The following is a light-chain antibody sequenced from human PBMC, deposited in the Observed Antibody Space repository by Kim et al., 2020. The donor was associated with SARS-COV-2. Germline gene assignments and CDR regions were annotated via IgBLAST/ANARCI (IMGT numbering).Light chain of an antibody. V-gene: IGLV2-14*03. Sequence: GHPITVACTGTGGDVAGHNSVSWYQQHPGKAPKLMIYDVNKRPSGGSKRCSGSKSVNAASLTISGQQAEDEADYYCSSYTSSSTSVFGTGTKVTVL. CDR2: DVN. CDR3: SSYTSSSTSV. CDR1: GGDVAGHNS. J-gene: IGLJ1*01.